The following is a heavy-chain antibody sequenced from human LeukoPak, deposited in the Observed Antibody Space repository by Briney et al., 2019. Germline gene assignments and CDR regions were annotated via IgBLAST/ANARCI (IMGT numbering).Heavy chain of an antibody. CDR3: ASDTYYYGSGSGGFDY. Sequence: PGGSLRLSCAASGFTFSSYAISWVRQAPGQGLEWMGGIIPIFGTANYAQKFQGRVTITADKSTSTAYMELSSLRSEDTAVYYCASDTYYYGSGSGGFDYWGQGTLVTVSS. V-gene: IGHV1-69*06. J-gene: IGHJ4*02. CDR2: IIPIFGTA. D-gene: IGHD3-10*01. CDR1: GFTFSSYA.